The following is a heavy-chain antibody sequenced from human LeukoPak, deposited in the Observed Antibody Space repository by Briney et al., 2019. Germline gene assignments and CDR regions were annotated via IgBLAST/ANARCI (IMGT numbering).Heavy chain of an antibody. J-gene: IGHJ4*02. CDR3: ERHYKSGWHLYYFDH. D-gene: IGHD6-19*01. V-gene: IGHV4-34*01. CDR2: INHSGNT. CDR1: GGSFSGYY. Sequence: SETLSLTCAVYGGSFSGYYWSWIRQPPGKVLEWIGEINHSGNTNYNPSLKSRVAISVDTSKNQFSLKLSSVTAADTAVYYCERHYKSGWHLYYFDHGGGGTVVSVS.